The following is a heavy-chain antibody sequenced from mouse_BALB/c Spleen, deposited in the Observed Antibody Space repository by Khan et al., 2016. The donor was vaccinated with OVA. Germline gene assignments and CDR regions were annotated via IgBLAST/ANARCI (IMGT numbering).Heavy chain of an antibody. J-gene: IGHJ2*01. CDR3: ATSYVLGYYFDY. D-gene: IGHD3-3*01. Sequence: EVQLQESGGGLVQSGGSRKLSCAASGFTFTSYGMHWIRQAPEKGLEWVAYISSDSNTIYYADTVKGRFTISRDNPKNTLLLQMTSLRSGDTAMYFCATSYVLGYYFDYGGQGTTLTVSA. V-gene: IGHV5-17*02. CDR1: GFTFTSYG. CDR2: ISSDSNTI.